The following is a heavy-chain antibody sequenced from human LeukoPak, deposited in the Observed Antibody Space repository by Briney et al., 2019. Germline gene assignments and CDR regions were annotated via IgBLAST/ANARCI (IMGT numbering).Heavy chain of an antibody. D-gene: IGHD5-18*01. J-gene: IGHJ6*03. V-gene: IGHV4-59*01. CDR1: GGSISSYY. Sequence: SETLSLTCTVSGGSISSYYWSWIRQPPGKGLEWIGYIYYSGSTNYNPSLKSRVTISVDTSKNQFSLKLSSVTAADTAVYYCARVRIQLWSKTPYYYYYMDVWGKGTTVTVSS. CDR2: IYYSGST. CDR3: ARVRIQLWSKTPYYYYYMDV.